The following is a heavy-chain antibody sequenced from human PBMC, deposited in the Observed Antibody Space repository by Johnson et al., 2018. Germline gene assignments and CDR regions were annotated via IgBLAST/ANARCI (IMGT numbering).Heavy chain of an antibody. Sequence: EVQLVESGGGLVKPGGSLRVSCAASGFTFSDYSMNWVRQAPGKGLEWVSSIGGDSSYTVYAHSLKGRFTVSRDNAKNSLFLQLNSLRAEDTAVYYCARGTLGYYGLDVWGQGTTVTVS. CDR2: IGGDSSYT. D-gene: IGHD3-16*01. J-gene: IGHJ6*02. V-gene: IGHV3-21*01. CDR1: GFTFSDYS. CDR3: ARGTLGYYGLDV.